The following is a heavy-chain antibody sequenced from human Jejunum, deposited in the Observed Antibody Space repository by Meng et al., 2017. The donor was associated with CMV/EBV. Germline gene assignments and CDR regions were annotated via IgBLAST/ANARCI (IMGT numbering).Heavy chain of an antibody. D-gene: IGHD3-10*01. Sequence: ITSTYWGCIRQSPEEGLEWMGHLYNSGNNNYNPSLKSRITMSADTSRNQVSLTLMSVTAADTAVYFCAREALILVRGARRETYVELWGQGTLVTVSS. CDR3: AREALILVRGARRETYVEL. J-gene: IGHJ4*02. CDR1: ITSTY. V-gene: IGHV4-4*07. CDR2: LYNSGNN.